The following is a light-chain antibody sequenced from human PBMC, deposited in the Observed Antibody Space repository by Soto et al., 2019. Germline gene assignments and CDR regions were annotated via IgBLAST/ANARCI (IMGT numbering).Light chain of an antibody. V-gene: IGKV3-11*01. CDR1: QSVSSY. J-gene: IGKJ4*01. CDR2: DAS. CDR3: QQRSNWRLT. Sequence: EIVLTQSPATLSLSPGERATHSCRASQSVSSYLAWYQQKPGQAPRLLIYDASNRATGIPARFSGSGSGTDFTLTISSLEPEDFAVYYCQQRSNWRLTFGGGTKVDIK.